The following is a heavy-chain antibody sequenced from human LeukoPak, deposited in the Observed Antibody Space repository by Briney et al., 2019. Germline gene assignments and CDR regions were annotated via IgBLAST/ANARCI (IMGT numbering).Heavy chain of an antibody. D-gene: IGHD6-6*01. Sequence: GGSLRLSCAASRFNFNDYYMSWIRQAPGKGLEWLSYISSSANDKHYADSVKGRFTISRDNAKNSLYLQMNSLRVEDTAVYYCASGSSSVGYWGQGTLVTVSS. V-gene: IGHV3-11*01. J-gene: IGHJ4*02. CDR2: ISSSANDK. CDR3: ASGSSSVGY. CDR1: RFNFNDYY.